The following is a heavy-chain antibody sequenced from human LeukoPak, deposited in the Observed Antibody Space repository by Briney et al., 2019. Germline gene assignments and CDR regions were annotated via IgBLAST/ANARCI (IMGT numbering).Heavy chain of an antibody. Sequence: PGRSLRLSCAASGFTFDDYAMHWVRQAPGKGLEWVSGISWNSGSIGYADSVEGRFTISRDNAKNSLYQQMNSLRAEDTALYYCAKDISSGYSSSRRAFDIWGQGTMVTVSS. V-gene: IGHV3-9*01. CDR3: AKDISSGYSSSRRAFDI. CDR1: GFTFDDYA. J-gene: IGHJ3*02. CDR2: ISWNSGSI. D-gene: IGHD6-13*01.